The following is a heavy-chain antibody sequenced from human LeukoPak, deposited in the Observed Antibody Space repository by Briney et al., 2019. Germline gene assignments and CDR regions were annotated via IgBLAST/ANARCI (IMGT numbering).Heavy chain of an antibody. J-gene: IGHJ4*02. V-gene: IGHV1-8*01. CDR1: GYTFTSYD. CDR3: VVDYDSRGYQEASPVQFDY. D-gene: IGHD3-22*01. Sequence: ASVKVSCKASGYTFTSYDINWVRQATGQGLEWMGWMNPNSGNTGYAQKFQGRVTMTRNTSISTAYMELSSLRSEDTAVYYCVVDYDSRGYQEASPVQFDYWGQGTLVTVSS. CDR2: MNPNSGNT.